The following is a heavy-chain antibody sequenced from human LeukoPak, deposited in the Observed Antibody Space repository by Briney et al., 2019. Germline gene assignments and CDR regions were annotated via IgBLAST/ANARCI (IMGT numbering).Heavy chain of an antibody. CDR2: IWYDGSNK. CDR3: ASHTSSWYFQH. Sequence: GGSLRLSCAASGFTFSNYGMHWVRQAPGKGLEWEAVIWYDGSNKYYADSVKGRFTISRDNSKNTLYLQMNSLRAEDTAVYYGASHTSSWYFQHWGQGTLVTVSS. D-gene: IGHD6-13*01. CDR1: GFTFSNYG. V-gene: IGHV3-33*01. J-gene: IGHJ1*01.